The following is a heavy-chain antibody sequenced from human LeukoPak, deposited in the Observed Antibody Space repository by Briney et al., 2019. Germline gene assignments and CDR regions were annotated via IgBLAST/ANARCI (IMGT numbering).Heavy chain of an antibody. Sequence: GGSLRLSCAASGFTFSSYGMHWVRQAPGKGLEWVAVIWYDGSNKYYADSVKGRFTISRDNSKNTLYLQMNSLRAEDTAVYYCARDNRRWGVGATIVGQWYYYGMDVWGQGTTVTVSS. V-gene: IGHV3-33*01. D-gene: IGHD1-26*01. CDR2: IWYDGSNK. CDR3: ARDNRRWGVGATIVGQWYYYGMDV. CDR1: GFTFSSYG. J-gene: IGHJ6*02.